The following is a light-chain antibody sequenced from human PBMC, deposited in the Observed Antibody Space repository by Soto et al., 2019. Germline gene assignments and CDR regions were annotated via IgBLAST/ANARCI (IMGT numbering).Light chain of an antibody. J-gene: IGKJ4*01. CDR1: QSVSSY. Sequence: EIVLTQSPATLSLSPGERATLSCRASQSVSSYLAWYQQKPGQAPRLLIYDASNRATGIPARFSGSGSGTDYTLTISSLEPEDFAVYYCQQRSNWPPKLTFGGGTKVDIK. CDR3: QQRSNWPPKLT. CDR2: DAS. V-gene: IGKV3-11*01.